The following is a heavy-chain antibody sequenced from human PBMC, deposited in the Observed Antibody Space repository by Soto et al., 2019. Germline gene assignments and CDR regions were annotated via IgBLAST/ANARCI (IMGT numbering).Heavy chain of an antibody. CDR3: ARWVGATAFDY. V-gene: IGHV4-31*03. CDR1: GGSISSGGYY. D-gene: IGHD1-26*01. Sequence: QVQLQESGPGLVKPSQTLSLTCTVSGGSISSGGYYWSWLRQHPGKGLGWIGYIYYSGSTYYNPSLKSRVTISVDTSKNQFSLKLSSVTAADTAGYYCARWVGATAFDYWGQGTLVTVSS. CDR2: IYYSGST. J-gene: IGHJ4*02.